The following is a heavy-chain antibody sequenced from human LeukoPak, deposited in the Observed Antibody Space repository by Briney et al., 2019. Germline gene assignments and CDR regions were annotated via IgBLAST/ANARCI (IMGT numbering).Heavy chain of an antibody. Sequence: PGGSLRLSCAASGFTXXXYXXXXXXXXPXXXXXXXXXISGSGGSTYYADSVKGRFTISRDNSKNTLYLQMNSLRAEDTAVYYCAKGRPGYSSSWYCSYWGQGTLVTVSS. D-gene: IGHD6-13*01. J-gene: IGHJ4*02. CDR1: GFTXXXYX. CDR2: ISGSGGST. V-gene: IGHV3-23*01. CDR3: AKGRPGYSSSWYCSY.